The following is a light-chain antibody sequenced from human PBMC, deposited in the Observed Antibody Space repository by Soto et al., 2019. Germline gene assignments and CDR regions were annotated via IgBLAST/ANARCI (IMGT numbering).Light chain of an antibody. CDR1: QGISNW. Sequence: DIQMTQSPSSVSASVGDRVSITCRASQGISNWLAWYQQKPGRAPKLLIYAASSLQSGVSSRFSGSGSGTEFTLTISSLQPDDFATYYCQQYNSYPLTFGGGTKVDIK. J-gene: IGKJ4*01. CDR3: QQYNSYPLT. V-gene: IGKV1D-16*01. CDR2: AAS.